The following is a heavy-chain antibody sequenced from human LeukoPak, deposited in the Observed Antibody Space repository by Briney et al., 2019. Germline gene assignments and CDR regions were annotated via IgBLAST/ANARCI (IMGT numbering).Heavy chain of an antibody. J-gene: IGHJ4*02. CDR2: IYHSGST. D-gene: IGHD6-19*01. Sequence: PSETLSLTCTVSGGSISRGDYYWSWIRQPPGKGLEWIGYIYHSGSTDYNRSLKSRVTISVDTSKNQFSLKLSSVTAADTAVYYCARRSDWSRNFDYWGQGTLVTVSS. CDR3: ARRSDWSRNFDY. CDR1: GGSISRGDYY. V-gene: IGHV4-30-4*01.